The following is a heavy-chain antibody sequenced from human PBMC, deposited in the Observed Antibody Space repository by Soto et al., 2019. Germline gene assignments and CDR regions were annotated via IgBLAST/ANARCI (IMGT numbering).Heavy chain of an antibody. J-gene: IGHJ4*02. CDR3: ANSFSSSPPQHHY. CDR2: ISYDGSNK. V-gene: IGHV3-30*18. CDR1: GFTFSSYG. Sequence: GGSLRLSCAASGFTFSSYGMHWVRQAPGKGLEWVAVISYDGSNKYYADSVKGRFTISRDNSKNTLYLQMNSLRAEDTAVYYCANSFSSSPPQHHYWGQGTLVTVS. D-gene: IGHD6-13*01.